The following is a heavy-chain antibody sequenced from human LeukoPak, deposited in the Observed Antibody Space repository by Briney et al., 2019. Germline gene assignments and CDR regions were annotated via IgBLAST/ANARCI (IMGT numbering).Heavy chain of an antibody. CDR1: GYTFTSYG. CDR3: ANIKAAAGP. CDR2: ISVYNGKK. V-gene: IGHV1-18*01. Sequence: GASVKVSCKASGYTFTSYGISWVRQAPGQGLEWMGWISVYNGKKNHAQKLQGRVTMTTDTSTSTAYMELRSLRSDDTAVYYCANIKAAAGPWGQGTLVTVSS. J-gene: IGHJ5*02. D-gene: IGHD6-13*01.